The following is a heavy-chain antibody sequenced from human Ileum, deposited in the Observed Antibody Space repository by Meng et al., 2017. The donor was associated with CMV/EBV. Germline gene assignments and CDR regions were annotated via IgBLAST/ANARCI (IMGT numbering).Heavy chain of an antibody. D-gene: IGHD7-27*01. CDR1: ADSFTGYH. CDR2: INYRGSI. J-gene: IGHJ4*02. CDR3: VRGNWVSDF. Sequence: QVQLQQWGAEVLKPSEILSLPPTVSADSFTGYHWTWIRQPPGKGPEWIGEINYRGSIHYNPSLESRVTISLDMSTNQLSLKLNSVTAADTAVYYCVRGNWVSDFWGQGTLVTVSS. V-gene: IGHV4-34*01.